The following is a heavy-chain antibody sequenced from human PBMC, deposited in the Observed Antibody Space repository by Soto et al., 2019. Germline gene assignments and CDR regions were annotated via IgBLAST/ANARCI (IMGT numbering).Heavy chain of an antibody. CDR1: GFTFSSYA. CDR2: ISGSGGST. Sequence: GGSLRLSCAASGFTFSSYAMSWVRQAPGKGLEWVSAISGSGGSTYYADSVKGRFTSSRDNSKNTLYLQMNSLRAEDTAVYYCAKDLRKTPNYYCSGGSCYGDAFDIWGQGTMVTVSS. D-gene: IGHD2-15*01. J-gene: IGHJ3*02. CDR3: AKDLRKTPNYYCSGGSCYGDAFDI. V-gene: IGHV3-23*01.